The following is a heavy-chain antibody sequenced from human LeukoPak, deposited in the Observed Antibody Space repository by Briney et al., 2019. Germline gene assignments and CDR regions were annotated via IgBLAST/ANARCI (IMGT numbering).Heavy chain of an antibody. CDR3: ARGATHYDILTGYLDAFDI. V-gene: IGHV3-48*04. Sequence: GGSLRLSCAASGFTFSSYSMNWVRQAPGKGLEWVSYISSSSSTIYYADSVKGRFTISRDNAKNSLYLQMNSLRAEDTAVYYCARGATHYDILTGYLDAFDIWGQGTMVTVSS. CDR1: GFTFSSYS. CDR2: ISSSSSTI. D-gene: IGHD3-9*01. J-gene: IGHJ3*02.